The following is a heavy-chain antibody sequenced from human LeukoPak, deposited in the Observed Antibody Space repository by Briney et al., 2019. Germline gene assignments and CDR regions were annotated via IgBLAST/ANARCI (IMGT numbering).Heavy chain of an antibody. V-gene: IGHV3-48*03. CDR3: AELGITMIGGV. Sequence: GGSLRLSCAASGFTFSTYEMNWVRQAPGRGLEWVSYSSRSGTTIYYADSVKGRFTISRDNAKNSLYLQMNSLRAEDTAVYYCAELGITMIGGVWGKGTTVTISS. CDR2: SSRSGTTI. J-gene: IGHJ6*04. CDR1: GFTFSTYE. D-gene: IGHD3-10*02.